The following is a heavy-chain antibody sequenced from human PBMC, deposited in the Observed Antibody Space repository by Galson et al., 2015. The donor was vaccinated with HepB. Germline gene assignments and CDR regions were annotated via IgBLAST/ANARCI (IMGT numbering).Heavy chain of an antibody. D-gene: IGHD3-3*01. CDR3: ARVGVRSGSVL. CDR2: YSVGGDTT. CDR1: GFCLNNYD. J-gene: IGHJ4*02. V-gene: IGHV3-23*01. Sequence: SLRLSCAVSGFCLNNYDMAWGRRAPGKGLEWVSIYSVGGDTTYYADSVKGRFTLSRDSSKKTVHLQMNSLRVEDTAVYYCARVGVRSGSVLWGQGTLVTVSS.